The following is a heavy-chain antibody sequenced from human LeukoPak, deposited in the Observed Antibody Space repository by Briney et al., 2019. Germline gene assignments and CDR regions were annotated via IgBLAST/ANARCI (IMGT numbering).Heavy chain of an antibody. J-gene: IGHJ4*02. CDR3: AKNPYEYYFDY. CDR1: GYTFTGYC. Sequence: ASVKVSCKASGYTFTGYCMHWVRQAPGQGLEWMGWINPNSGDTNYAQKFQGRVTMTRDTSIRTAYLELSGLRSDDTAVYYCAKNPYEYYFDYWGQGTLVTVSS. V-gene: IGHV1-2*02. CDR2: INPNSGDT. D-gene: IGHD5-12*01.